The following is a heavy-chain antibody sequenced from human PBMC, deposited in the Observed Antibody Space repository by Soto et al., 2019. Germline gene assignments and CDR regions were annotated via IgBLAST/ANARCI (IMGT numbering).Heavy chain of an antibody. Sequence: SETLSLTCTVSGGSISSYYWSWIRQPPGKGLEWIGYIYYSGSTNYNPSLKSRVTISVDTSKNQFSLKLSSVTAADTAVYYCARLTGYNWFDPWGQGTLVTSPQ. CDR3: ARLTGYNWFDP. J-gene: IGHJ5*02. CDR2: IYYSGST. D-gene: IGHD3-9*01. CDR1: GGSISSYY. V-gene: IGHV4-59*01.